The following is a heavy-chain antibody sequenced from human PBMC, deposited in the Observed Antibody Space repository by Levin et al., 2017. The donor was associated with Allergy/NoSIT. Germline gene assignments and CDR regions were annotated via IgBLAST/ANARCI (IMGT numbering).Heavy chain of an antibody. V-gene: IGHV4-34*01. Sequence: SETLSLTCVFYGRSFSNYYWNWIRQPPGKGLEWIGEINPSGSSNYNPSLKSRVTTSVDTSNNQLSLKLTSVTAADTAVYYCARGRAIYPDRSGHYWDGLDVWAQGTTVTVSS. J-gene: IGHJ6*02. D-gene: IGHD3-22*01. CDR3: ARGRAIYPDRSGHYWDGLDV. CDR1: GRSFSNYY. CDR2: INPSGSS.